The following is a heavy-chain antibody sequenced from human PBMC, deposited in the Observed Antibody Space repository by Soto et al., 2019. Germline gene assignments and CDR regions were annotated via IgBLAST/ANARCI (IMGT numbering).Heavy chain of an antibody. CDR3: ARSESYDFWSGYYTVYYYYMDV. V-gene: IGHV4-59*01. CDR2: IYYSGST. J-gene: IGHJ6*03. D-gene: IGHD3-3*01. CDR1: GGSISSYY. Sequence: SETLSLTCTVSGGSISSYYWSWIRQPPGKGLEWIGYIYYSGSTNYNPSLKSRVTISVDTSKNQFSLKLSSVTAADTAVYYCARSESYDFWSGYYTVYYYYMDVWGKGTTVTVSS.